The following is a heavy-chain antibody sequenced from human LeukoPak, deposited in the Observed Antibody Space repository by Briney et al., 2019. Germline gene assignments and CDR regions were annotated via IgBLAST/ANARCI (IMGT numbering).Heavy chain of an antibody. Sequence: PGGSLRLSCVASGFTFSAYGMHWVRQAPGKGLEYVSAINTNGGSTYYANSVKGRFTISRDNSRSTLYLQMGSLRTEDMAVYYCAREGSYGESDYWGQGTLLTVSS. J-gene: IGHJ4*02. V-gene: IGHV3-64*01. CDR2: INTNGGST. CDR1: GFTFSAYG. D-gene: IGHD3-16*01. CDR3: AREGSYGESDY.